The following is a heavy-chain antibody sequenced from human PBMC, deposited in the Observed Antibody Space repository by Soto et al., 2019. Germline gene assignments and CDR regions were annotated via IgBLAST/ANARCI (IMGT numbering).Heavy chain of an antibody. V-gene: IGHV1-18*01. J-gene: IGHJ6*02. D-gene: IGHD3-22*01. CDR3: ARDEPYYYDSSGYYRGGLYYYYGMDV. Sequence: GASVKVSCKASGYTFTSYGISWVRQAPGQGLEWMGWISAYNGNTNYAQKLQGRVTMTTDTSTSTAYMELRSLRSDDTAVYYCARDEPYYYDSSGYYRGGLYYYYGMDVWGQGTTVTVSS. CDR2: ISAYNGNT. CDR1: GYTFTSYG.